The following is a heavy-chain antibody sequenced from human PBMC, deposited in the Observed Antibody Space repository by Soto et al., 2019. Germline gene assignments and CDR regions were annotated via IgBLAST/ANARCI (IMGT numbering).Heavy chain of an antibody. CDR1: GFTFSSYS. Sequence: EVQLVESGGGLVKPGGSLRLSCAASGFTFSSYSMNWVRQAPGKGLEWVSSISSSSSYIYYADSVKGRFTISRDNAKNSLYLQMNSLRAEDTAVYYCARGLLGRIAALGMDVWGQGTTVTVSS. CDR2: ISSSSSYI. D-gene: IGHD6-13*01. CDR3: ARGLLGRIAALGMDV. J-gene: IGHJ6*02. V-gene: IGHV3-21*01.